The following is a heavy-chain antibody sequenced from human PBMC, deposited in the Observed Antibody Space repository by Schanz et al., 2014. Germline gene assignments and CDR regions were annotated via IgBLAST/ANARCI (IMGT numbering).Heavy chain of an antibody. CDR2: INPNSGDT. CDR3: ARGEGYCSRTNCYTTDAMDV. CDR1: GYTFTGYY. V-gene: IGHV1-2*02. Sequence: QVQLVQSGAEVTKSGASVKVSCTASGYTFTGYYIHWVRQAPGQGLEWMGWINPNSGDTNFAQKFQGRVTMTRDTSISTAYMEMSGLRSDDTAVYYCARGEGYCSRTNCYTTDAMDVWGQGTTVTVSS. D-gene: IGHD2-2*02. J-gene: IGHJ6*02.